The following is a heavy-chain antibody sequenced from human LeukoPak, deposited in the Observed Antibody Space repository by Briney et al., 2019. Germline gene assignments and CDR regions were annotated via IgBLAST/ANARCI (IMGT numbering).Heavy chain of an antibody. V-gene: IGHV4-39*01. CDR1: GGSISSSSYY. D-gene: IGHD6-6*01. CDR3: ARHGSGSSSSGGFDY. J-gene: IGHJ4*02. CDR2: IYYSGST. Sequence: SETLSLTCTVSGGSISSSSYYWGWIRQPPGKGLEWIGSIYYSGSTYYNPSLKSRVTISVDTSKNQFSLKLSSVTAADTAVYYCARHGSGSSSSGGFDYWGQGTLVTVSS.